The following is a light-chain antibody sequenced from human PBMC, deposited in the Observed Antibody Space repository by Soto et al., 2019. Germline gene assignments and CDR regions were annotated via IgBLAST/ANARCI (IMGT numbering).Light chain of an antibody. V-gene: IGLV2-14*01. CDR3: SSYTNINRRACV. J-gene: IGLJ1*01. CDR1: SGDIGSYNR. CDR2: EVT. Sequence: QSALTQPASVSGSPGQSITISCTGTSGDIGSYNRVSWYQQHPGKAPKLIIYEVTDRPSGVSNRFSGSRSGNTASLTISGLPAEDEAEYYCSSYTNINRRACVFGTGTKLTVL.